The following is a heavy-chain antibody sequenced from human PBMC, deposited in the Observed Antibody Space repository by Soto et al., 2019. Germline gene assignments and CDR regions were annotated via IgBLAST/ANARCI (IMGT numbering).Heavy chain of an antibody. CDR1: GGSVSSGGYS. J-gene: IGHJ6*02. CDR2: IYHSGST. CDR3: ARGGYPGDCIRTSCQDDCYDGMDV. D-gene: IGHD2-2*03. V-gene: IGHV4-30-2*01. Sequence: QLQLQESGSGLVKPSQTLSLTCAVSGGSVSSGGYSWSWIRQPPGKGLEWIGFIYHSGSTYYNPSLKSRVTLSVDRSKNTFSLRLSSVTAADTAVYYSARGGYPGDCIRTSCQDDCYDGMDVWGQGTTVTVSS.